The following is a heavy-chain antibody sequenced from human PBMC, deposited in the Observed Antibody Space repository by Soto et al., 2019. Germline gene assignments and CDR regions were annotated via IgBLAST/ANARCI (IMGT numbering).Heavy chain of an antibody. CDR2: TYYRSKWYN. J-gene: IGHJ5*02. CDR3: ARGIVGTHPMKPSYNWFDP. D-gene: IGHD1-1*01. Sequence: PSQTLSLTCAISGDSVSSNSAAWNWIRQSPSRGLEWLGRTYYRSKWYNDYAVSVKSRITINPDTSKNQFSLQLNSVTPEDTAVYYCARGIVGTHPMKPSYNWFDPWGQGTLVTVSS. V-gene: IGHV6-1*01. CDR1: GDSVSSNSAA.